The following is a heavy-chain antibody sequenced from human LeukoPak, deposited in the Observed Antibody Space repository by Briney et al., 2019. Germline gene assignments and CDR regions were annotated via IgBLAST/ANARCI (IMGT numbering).Heavy chain of an antibody. J-gene: IGHJ3*02. CDR1: GGSISSSSYY. V-gene: IGHV4-39*07. CDR2: IYYSGST. CDR3: ARDPLDAFDI. Sequence: SETLSLTCTVSGGSISSSSYYWGWIRQPPGKGLEWIGSIYYSGSTYHNPSLKSRVTISVDTSKNQFSLKLSSVTAADTAVYYCARDPLDAFDIWGQGTMVTVSS.